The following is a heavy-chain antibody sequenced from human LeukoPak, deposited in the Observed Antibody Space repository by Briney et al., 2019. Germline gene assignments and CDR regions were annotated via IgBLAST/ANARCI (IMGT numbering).Heavy chain of an antibody. V-gene: IGHV3-23*01. CDR3: AKNRGGGLHYYMDV. CDR2: ISGSGGTT. J-gene: IGHJ6*03. CDR1: GFTFSSYS. Sequence: AGGSLTLSCAASGFTFSSYSMNWVRQAPGKGLECVSVISGSGGTTYYADSVKGRFTISRDNSKNTLYLQMNSLRAEDTAVYCCAKNRGGGLHYYMDVWGKGTTVTVSS. D-gene: IGHD4-23*01.